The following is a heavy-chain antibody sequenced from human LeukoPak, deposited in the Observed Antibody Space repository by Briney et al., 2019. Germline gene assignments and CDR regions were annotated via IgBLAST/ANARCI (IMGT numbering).Heavy chain of an antibody. V-gene: IGHV1-69*05. CDR3: ARDHNGGNSRSKWFDP. D-gene: IGHD4-23*01. J-gene: IGHJ5*02. CDR1: GGTFSSYA. CDR2: IIPIFGTA. Sequence: SVKVSCKASGGTFSSYAISWVRQAPGQGLEWMGGIIPIFGTANYAQKFQGRVTITTDESTSTAYMELSSLRSEDTAVYYCARDHNGGNSRSKWFDPWGQGTLVTVSS.